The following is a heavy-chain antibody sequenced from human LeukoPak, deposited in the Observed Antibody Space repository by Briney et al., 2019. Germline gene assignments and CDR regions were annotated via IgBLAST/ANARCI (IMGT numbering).Heavy chain of an antibody. Sequence: ASVKVSCKVSGYTLTELSMHWVRQAPGKGLEWMGGFDPEDGETIYAQKFQGRVTMTEDTSTDTAYMELSSLRSEDTAVYYCATVRDYYDSTARAFDIWGQGTMVTVSS. CDR1: GYTLTELS. J-gene: IGHJ3*02. D-gene: IGHD3-22*01. CDR2: FDPEDGET. V-gene: IGHV1-24*01. CDR3: ATVRDYYDSTARAFDI.